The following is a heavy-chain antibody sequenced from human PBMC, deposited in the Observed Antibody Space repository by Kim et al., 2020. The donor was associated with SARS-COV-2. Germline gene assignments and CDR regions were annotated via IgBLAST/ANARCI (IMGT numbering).Heavy chain of an antibody. CDR3: VKDIPNWDYSDSGSEEDSIDV. Sequence: GGSLRLSCAASGFTFSSYGMHWVRQAPGKGLEWVSLISYDGGNKYYADSVKGRFTISRDNSKNTLYLQMNSLRGEDTAVYYCVKDIPNWDYSDSGSEEDSIDVWRRGTVDTVSS. J-gene: IGHJ3*01. D-gene: IGHD3-10*01. CDR2: ISYDGGNK. CDR1: GFTFSSYG. V-gene: IGHV3-30*18.